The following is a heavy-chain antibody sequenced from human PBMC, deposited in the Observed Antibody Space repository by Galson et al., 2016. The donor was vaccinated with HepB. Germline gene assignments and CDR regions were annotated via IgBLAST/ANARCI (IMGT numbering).Heavy chain of an antibody. CDR1: GFTFSSYG. CDR2: IWYDGSNK. CDR3: ARAGSSWYFDY. J-gene: IGHJ4*02. D-gene: IGHD6-13*01. Sequence: SLRLSCAASGFTFSSYGMHWVRQAPGKGLEWVAVIWYDGSNKYYADSVKGRFTISRDNSKNTLYLQMNSLRDEDTAVYYCARAGSSWYFDYWGQGTLVTVSS. V-gene: IGHV3-33*01.